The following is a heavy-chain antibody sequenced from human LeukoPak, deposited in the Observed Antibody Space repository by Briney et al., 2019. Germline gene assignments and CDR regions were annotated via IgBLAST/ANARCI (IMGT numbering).Heavy chain of an antibody. CDR1: GYTFTGHY. J-gene: IGHJ4*02. D-gene: IGHD2-15*01. V-gene: IGHV1-2*02. CDR3: ARLGYCSGGSCYLFDY. CDR2: INPNSGGT. Sequence: ASVKVSCKASGYTFTGHYMHWVRQAPGQGLEWMGWINPNSGGTNYAQKFQGRVTMTRDTSISTAYMELSRLRSDDTAVYYCARLGYCSGGSCYLFDYWGQGTLVTVSS.